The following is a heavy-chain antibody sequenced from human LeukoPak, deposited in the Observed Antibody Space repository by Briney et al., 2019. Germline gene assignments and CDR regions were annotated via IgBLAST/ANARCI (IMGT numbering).Heavy chain of an antibody. CDR1: GGSFSGYY. CDR2: INHSGST. J-gene: IGHJ3*02. CDR3: ALAAAGTSFDI. V-gene: IGHV4-34*01. Sequence: PSETLSLTCAVYGGSFSGYYWSWIRQPPGKGLEWIGEINHSGSTNYNPSLKSRVTISVDTPKNQFSLKLSSVTAADTAVYYCALAAAGTSFDIWGQGTMVTVSS. D-gene: IGHD6-13*01.